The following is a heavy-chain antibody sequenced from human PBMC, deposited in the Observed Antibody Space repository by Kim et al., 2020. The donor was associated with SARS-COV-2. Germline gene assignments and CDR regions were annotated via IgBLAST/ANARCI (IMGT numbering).Heavy chain of an antibody. CDR3: ARGCSGGSCYLFFGELDP. D-gene: IGHD2-15*01. J-gene: IGHJ5*02. CDR2: INAGNGNT. CDR1: GYTFTSYA. V-gene: IGHV1-3*01. Sequence: ASVKVSCKASGYTFTSYAMHWVRQAPGQRLEWMGWINAGNGNTKYSQKFQGRVTITRDTSASTAYMELSSLRSEDTAVYYCARGCSGGSCYLFFGELDPWGQGTLVTVSS.